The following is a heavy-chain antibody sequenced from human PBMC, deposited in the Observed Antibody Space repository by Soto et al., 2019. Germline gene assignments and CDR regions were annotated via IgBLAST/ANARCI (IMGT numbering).Heavy chain of an antibody. CDR3: AREQVSTSDSYYAMDV. CDR2: INPSGGRT. CDR1: GYTFTSYY. Sequence: QVQLVQSGAEVKKPGASVKVSCKASGYTFTSYYMHWLRQAPGQGLEWMGVINPSGGRTTYAQKFQGRVTMPWDTSTSKVYVDLSSLRSDDTAVYYCAREQVSTSDSYYAMDVWGPGTTVTVSS. J-gene: IGHJ6*02. V-gene: IGHV1-46*01.